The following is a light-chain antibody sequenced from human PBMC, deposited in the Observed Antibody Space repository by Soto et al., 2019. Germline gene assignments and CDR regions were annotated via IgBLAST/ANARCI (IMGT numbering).Light chain of an antibody. V-gene: IGLV2-14*01. CDR3: NSFTSSTTWV. J-gene: IGLJ3*02. CDR2: DVT. CDR1: SSDVGSFNY. Sequence: QSALTQPASVSGPPGQSITISCTGTSSDVGSFNYVSWYQQHPGKVPKLMIYDVTNRPSGVSNRFSGSKSGNTASLIISGLQAEDEADYYCNSFTSSTTWVFGGGTKLTV.